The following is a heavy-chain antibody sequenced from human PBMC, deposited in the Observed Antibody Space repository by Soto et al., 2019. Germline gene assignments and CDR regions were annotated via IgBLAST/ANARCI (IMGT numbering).Heavy chain of an antibody. CDR2: MNPNSGNT. CDR1: GYTFTSYD. CDR3: AREGGPPYYDSSGYREYGH. D-gene: IGHD3-22*01. J-gene: IGHJ4*02. Sequence: ASVKVSCKASGYTFTSYDINWVRQATGQGLEWMGWMNPNSGNTGYAQKFQGRVTMTRNTSISTAYMELSSLRSEDTAVYYCAREGGPPYYDSSGYREYGHWGQRTLVTVSS. V-gene: IGHV1-8*01.